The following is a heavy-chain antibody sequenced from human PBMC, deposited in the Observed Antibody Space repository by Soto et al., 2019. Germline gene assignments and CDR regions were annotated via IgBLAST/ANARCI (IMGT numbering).Heavy chain of an antibody. CDR1: GFTFSSYG. J-gene: IGHJ4*02. CDR3: TKDAHHVIGPAAFSFDD. D-gene: IGHD2-2*01. CDR2: VSSGGETT. V-gene: IGHV3-30*18. Sequence: QVHLVESGGGVVQPGGSLRLSCEGSGFTFSSYGMHWVRQAPGKGPQWVAVVSSGGETTYYADTVKGRFTISRDNSKNKMYLQMNSLRSEDTAVYYCTKDAHHVIGPAAFSFDDWGQGILVTVSS.